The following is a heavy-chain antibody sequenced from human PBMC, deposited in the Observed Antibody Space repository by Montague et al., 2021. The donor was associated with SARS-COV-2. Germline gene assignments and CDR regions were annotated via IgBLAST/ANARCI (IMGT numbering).Heavy chain of an antibody. CDR2: IYFTKKT. Sequence: SETLSLTCTVSGDSITDDDWSWIRQPSGKGLEWFGRIYFTKKTNFSPFFSSRLTMSADTSKNQFSLKLTSVTAADTAIYFCARDRFDFGAGRQGTIDFWGQGTLVTVSS. V-gene: IGHV4-4*07. D-gene: IGHD3-10*01. CDR1: GDSITDDD. J-gene: IGHJ4*02. CDR3: ARDRFDFGAGRQGTIDF.